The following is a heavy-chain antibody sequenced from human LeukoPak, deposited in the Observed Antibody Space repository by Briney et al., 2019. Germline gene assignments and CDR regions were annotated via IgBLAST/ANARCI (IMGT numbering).Heavy chain of an antibody. Sequence: GESLKISCKGSGYSFTSYWIGWVRQMPGKGLEWMGIIYPGDSGTRYSPSFQGQVTISADKSISTAYLQWSSLKASDTAMYYCARHGHYYGSGSPFDPWGQGTLVTVSS. CDR3: ARHGHYYGSGSPFDP. CDR1: GYSFTSYW. CDR2: IYPGDSGT. J-gene: IGHJ5*02. D-gene: IGHD3-10*01. V-gene: IGHV5-51*01.